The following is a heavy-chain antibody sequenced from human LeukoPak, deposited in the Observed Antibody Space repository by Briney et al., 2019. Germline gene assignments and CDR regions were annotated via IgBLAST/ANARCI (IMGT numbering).Heavy chain of an antibody. Sequence: GGSLILSCAASAGIIISYYRIHFLQAPGKGLEWVSTIRGSGGGTYYADSVKGRFTISRDNSKNTLYLQMNSLRDEDTALYYCAKAGIGVVGYFDYWGQGTLVTVSS. CDR2: IRGSGGGT. CDR1: AGIIISYY. CDR3: AKAGIGVVGYFDY. V-gene: IGHV3-23*01. D-gene: IGHD6-19*01. J-gene: IGHJ4*02.